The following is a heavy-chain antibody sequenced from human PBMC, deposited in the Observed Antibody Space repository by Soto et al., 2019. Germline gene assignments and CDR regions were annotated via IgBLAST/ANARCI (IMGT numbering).Heavy chain of an antibody. CDR3: ARSHSVGPDAL. CDR2: IDPSDSYT. V-gene: IGHV5-10-1*01. J-gene: IGHJ4*02. Sequence: GESLKISCNGSGYSFTSYWISWVRQMPGKGLEWMGRIDPSDSYTNYSPSFQGHVTISADYSISTSYLQWSSLKASDTAMYYWARSHSVGPDALWGQGTLVTVSS. D-gene: IGHD2-2*01. CDR1: GYSFTSYW.